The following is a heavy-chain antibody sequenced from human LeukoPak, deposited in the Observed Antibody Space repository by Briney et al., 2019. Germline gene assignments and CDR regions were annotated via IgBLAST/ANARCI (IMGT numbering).Heavy chain of an antibody. Sequence: GGSLRLSCAASGFTFSNAWMSWVRQAPGKGLEWVGRIKSKTDGGTTDYAAPVKGRFTISRDDSKNTLYLQMNSLKTEDTAVYYCTTDLQGLVATINWGQGTLVTVSS. CDR2: IKSKTDGGTT. CDR1: GFTFSNAW. D-gene: IGHD5-12*01. V-gene: IGHV3-15*01. CDR3: TTDLQGLVATIN. J-gene: IGHJ4*02.